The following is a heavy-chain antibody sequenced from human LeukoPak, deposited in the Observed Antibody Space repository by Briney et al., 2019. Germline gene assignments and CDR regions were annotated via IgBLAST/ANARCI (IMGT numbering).Heavy chain of an antibody. CDR1: GYTFTSYG. J-gene: IGHJ4*02. D-gene: IGHD3-10*01. Sequence: ASVKVSCKASGYTFTSYGISWVRQAPGQGLEWMGWISAYNGNTNYVQKLQGRVAMTTDTSTSTAYMELRSLGSDDTAVYYCARARWFGELLVGYFDYWGQGTLVTVSS. CDR2: ISAYNGNT. V-gene: IGHV1-18*01. CDR3: ARARWFGELLVGYFDY.